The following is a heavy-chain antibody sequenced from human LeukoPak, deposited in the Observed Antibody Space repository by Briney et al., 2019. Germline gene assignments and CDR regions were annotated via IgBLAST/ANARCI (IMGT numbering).Heavy chain of an antibody. CDR3: ARSDGYSYGYSLWVFDY. CDR2: IIPILGTA. D-gene: IGHD5-18*01. J-gene: IGHJ4*02. CDR1: GGTFSNYA. V-gene: IGHV1-69*13. Sequence: SVMVSCKASGGTFSNYAISWVRQAPGQGLEWMGGIIPILGTANNAKQFQGRVTITADESTSTAYMELSSLRSEDTAVYYCARSDGYSYGYSLWVFDYWGQGTLVTVSS.